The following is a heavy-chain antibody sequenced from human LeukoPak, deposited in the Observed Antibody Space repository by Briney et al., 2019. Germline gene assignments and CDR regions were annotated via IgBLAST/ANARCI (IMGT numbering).Heavy chain of an antibody. CDR2: MNPNSGNT. V-gene: IGHV1-8*03. J-gene: IGHJ4*02. CDR3: ARKPVGYCSSTSCPFDY. CDR1: GYTFTSYD. D-gene: IGHD2-2*01. Sequence: ASVKVSCKASGYTFTSYDINWVRQATGQGLEWMGWMNPNSGNTGYAQKFQGRVTITKNTSISTAYMELSSLRSEDTAVYYCARKPVGYCSSTSCPFDYWGQGTLVTVSS.